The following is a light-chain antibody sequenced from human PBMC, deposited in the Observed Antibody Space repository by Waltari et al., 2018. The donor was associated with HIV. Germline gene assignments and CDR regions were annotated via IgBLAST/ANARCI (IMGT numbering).Light chain of an antibody. V-gene: IGLV3-21*02. J-gene: IGLJ2*01. Sequence: SYVLTQPPSVSVAPGQTATITCGGNNITAKNVHWYQQTPGHAPVLVVYDDTYRPSGIPERFSGSNSGNTATLTISRVEDGDEADYYCQVWDGGSVHVIFGGGTKLTVL. CDR3: QVWDGGSVHVI. CDR1: NITAKN. CDR2: DDT.